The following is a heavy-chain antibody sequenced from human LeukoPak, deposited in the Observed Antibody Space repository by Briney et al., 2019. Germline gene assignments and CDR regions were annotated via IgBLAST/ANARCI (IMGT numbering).Heavy chain of an antibody. CDR3: AREVFDWPLYYYYMDV. D-gene: IGHD3-9*01. V-gene: IGHV4-59*01. CDR1: GGSISSYY. CDR2: IYYSGST. J-gene: IGHJ6*03. Sequence: SETLSLTCTVSGGSISSYYWSWIRQPPGKGLEWIGYIYYSGSTNYNPSLKSRVTISVDTSKNQFSPKLSSVTAADTAVYYCAREVFDWPLYYYYMDVWGKGTTVTISS.